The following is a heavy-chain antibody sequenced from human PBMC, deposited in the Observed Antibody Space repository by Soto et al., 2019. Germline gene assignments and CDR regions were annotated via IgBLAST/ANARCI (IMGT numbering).Heavy chain of an antibody. CDR3: ARAAKRYYYDSSGHEDPFDY. CDR1: GSTFNTYT. V-gene: IGHV1-69*01. Sequence: QVQLVQSGAEVKEPGSSVKVSCQVSGSTFNTYTISWVRQAPGQGLEWMGGIISMFRTAEYAQRFQGRVTITADESTRTVYMEMSSLRSDDTAVYYCARAAKRYYYDSSGHEDPFDYWGQGTLVTVSS. J-gene: IGHJ4*02. D-gene: IGHD3-22*01. CDR2: IISMFRTA.